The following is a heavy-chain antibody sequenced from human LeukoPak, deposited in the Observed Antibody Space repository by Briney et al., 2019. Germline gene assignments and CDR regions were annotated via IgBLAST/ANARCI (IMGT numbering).Heavy chain of an antibody. J-gene: IGHJ3*02. CDR1: GGSISSHY. Sequence: SETLSLTSTVSGGSISSHYWSWIRQPPGKGLEWIGYIYYSGSTNYNPSLKSRVTISVDTSKNQFSLKLSSVTAADTAVYYCAREGYYDSSGYYSRTFDIWGQGTMVTVSS. V-gene: IGHV4-59*11. CDR3: AREGYYDSSGYYSRTFDI. D-gene: IGHD3-22*01. CDR2: IYYSGST.